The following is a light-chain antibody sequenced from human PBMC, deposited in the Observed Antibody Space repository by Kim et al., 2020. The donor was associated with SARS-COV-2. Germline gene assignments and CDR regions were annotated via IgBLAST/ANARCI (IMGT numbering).Light chain of an antibody. CDR1: RRRIYY. CDR3: NSRDSNGHHWV. V-gene: IGLV3-19*01. Sequence: ALGQTVRITCQGERRRIYYASWYQQKPGQAPILVMYDRNVRPSGIPDRFSGSSSGNTASLTITGAQAEDEADYYCNSRDSNGHHWVFGGGTKLTVL. J-gene: IGLJ3*02. CDR2: DRN.